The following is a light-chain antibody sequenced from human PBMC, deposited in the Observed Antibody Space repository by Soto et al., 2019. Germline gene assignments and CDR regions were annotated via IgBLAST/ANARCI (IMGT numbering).Light chain of an antibody. CDR2: GAF. J-gene: IGKJ2*01. Sequence: DIHMTQSPSSLSASVGDRVTITCWASQSISTYLNWYQQKPGKAPKVLIYGAFSLHTGVPSRFSGSGSGTDFTLTISSLQPEDFAIYYCQQSHSIPGTFGQGTKLEIK. CDR3: QQSHSIPGT. V-gene: IGKV1-39*01. CDR1: QSISTY.